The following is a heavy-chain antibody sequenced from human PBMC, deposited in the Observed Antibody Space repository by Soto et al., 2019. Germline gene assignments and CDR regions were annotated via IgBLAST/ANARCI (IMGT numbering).Heavy chain of an antibody. V-gene: IGHV4-4*07. Sequence: QVQLQESGPGLVKPSETLSLTCAVSGASIRSYHWSWIRQPAGKGLEWIGRMQHTGNTNYNPSLKSRVTMSVDTSKNQISLKMTSVTAADTAVYFCAKDVSSRRWFDPWGQGFLVIVSS. CDR2: MQHTGNT. J-gene: IGHJ5*02. CDR1: GASIRSYH. CDR3: AKDVSSRRWFDP. D-gene: IGHD3-16*01.